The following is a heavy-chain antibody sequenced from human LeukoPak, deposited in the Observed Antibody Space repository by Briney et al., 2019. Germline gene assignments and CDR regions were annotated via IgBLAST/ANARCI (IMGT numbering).Heavy chain of an antibody. Sequence: GGSLRLSCAASGFTFSSYGMHWVRRTPGKGLEWVAFIRYDGSNKYYADSVKGRFTISRDNSKNTLYLQMNSLRAEDTAVYYCATGLNWNDDSENYWGQGTLVTVSS. D-gene: IGHD1-1*01. J-gene: IGHJ4*02. V-gene: IGHV3-30*02. CDR2: IRYDGSNK. CDR3: ATGLNWNDDSENY. CDR1: GFTFSSYG.